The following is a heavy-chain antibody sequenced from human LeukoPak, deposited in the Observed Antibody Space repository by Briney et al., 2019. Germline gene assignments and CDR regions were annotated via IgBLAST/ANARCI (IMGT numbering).Heavy chain of an antibody. D-gene: IGHD3-10*01. CDR2: IYSGGST. J-gene: IGHJ4*02. CDR1: GFTVSSNY. CDR3: VRDWGGGDDY. V-gene: IGHV3-53*01. Sequence: PGGALRLSCAASGFTVSSNYMSWVRQAPGKGLEWVSVIYSGGSTYYADSVKGRFTISRDNAKSSLYLQMNSLRGEDTAVYYCVRDWGGGDDYWGQGTLVTVSS.